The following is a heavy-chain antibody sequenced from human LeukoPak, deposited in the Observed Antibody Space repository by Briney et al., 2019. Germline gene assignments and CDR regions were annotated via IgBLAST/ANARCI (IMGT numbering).Heavy chain of an antibody. V-gene: IGHV3-66*01. J-gene: IGHJ4*02. D-gene: IGHD2-21*01. CDR3: ARVHNDYGDY. CDR2: IYSGGST. CDR1: GFTFSSYA. Sequence: GGSLRLSCAASGFTFSSYAMSWVRQAPGKGLEWVSVIYSGGSTYYADSVKGRFTISRDNSKNTLYLQMNSLRAEDTAVYYCARVHNDYGDYWGQGTLVTVSS.